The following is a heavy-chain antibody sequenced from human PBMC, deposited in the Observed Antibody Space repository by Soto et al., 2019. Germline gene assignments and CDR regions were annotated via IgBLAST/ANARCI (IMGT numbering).Heavy chain of an antibody. Sequence: GASVKVSCKASGGTFSSYAISWVRQAPGQGLEWMGGIIPIFGTANYAQKFQGRVTITADESTSTAYMELSSLRSEDTAVYYCARRAGEVYRPSWYRGSYFDYWGQGDLVTVSS. D-gene: IGHD6-13*01. J-gene: IGHJ4*02. V-gene: IGHV1-69*13. CDR2: IIPIFGTA. CDR1: GGTFSSYA. CDR3: ARRAGEVYRPSWYRGSYFDY.